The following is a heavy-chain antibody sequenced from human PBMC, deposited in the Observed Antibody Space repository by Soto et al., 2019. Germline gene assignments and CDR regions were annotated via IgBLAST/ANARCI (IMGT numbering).Heavy chain of an antibody. D-gene: IGHD1-26*01. Sequence: RASVKVSCKASGYTFTGYYIHWVRQAPGQGLEWMGWINPKSGDTNYAQKFQGRVSMTRDTSITTAYMEVSRLKSDDTAVYYCARGSPRMGALPTYWGQGTLVTVS. CDR1: GYTFTGYY. CDR3: ARGSPRMGALPTY. J-gene: IGHJ4*02. CDR2: INPKSGDT. V-gene: IGHV1-2*02.